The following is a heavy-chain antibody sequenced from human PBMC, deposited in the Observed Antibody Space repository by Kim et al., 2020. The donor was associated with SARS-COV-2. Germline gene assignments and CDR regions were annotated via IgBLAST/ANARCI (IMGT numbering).Heavy chain of an antibody. CDR3: AKNYYGSGSHPFDY. J-gene: IGHJ4*02. CDR1: GFTFDDYA. CDR2: ISWNSGSI. V-gene: IGHV3-9*01. D-gene: IGHD3-10*01. Sequence: GGSLRLSCAASGFTFDDYAMHWVRQAPGKGLEWVSGISWNSGSIGYADSVKGRFTISRDNAKNSLYLQMNSLRAEDTALYYCAKNYYGSGSHPFDYWGQGTLVTVSS.